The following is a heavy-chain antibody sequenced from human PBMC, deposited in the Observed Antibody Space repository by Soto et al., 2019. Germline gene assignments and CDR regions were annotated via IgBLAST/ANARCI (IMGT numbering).Heavy chain of an antibody. CDR2: IKSKKDGGAR. Sequence: EVHVVESGGDLVEPGGSLRLSCETSGFMFSSAWMSWVRQAPGKGLEWVARIKSKKDGGARDYAAPVNDRFSISRDDSKSTVYLQMNSLRAEDTALYYCVEGWNDFWGQGTLVTVSS. D-gene: IGHD1-1*01. CDR1: GFMFSSAW. J-gene: IGHJ4*02. V-gene: IGHV3-15*01. CDR3: VEGWNDF.